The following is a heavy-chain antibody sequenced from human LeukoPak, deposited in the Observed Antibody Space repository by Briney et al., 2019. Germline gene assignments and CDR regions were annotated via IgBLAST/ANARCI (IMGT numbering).Heavy chain of an antibody. CDR1: GCSFTSYW. D-gene: IGHD3-22*01. Sequence: GESLKISCKGSGCSFTSYWIGWVRQMPGKGLEWMGVIYPGDSNTRYSPSFQGQVTISADKSISTAYLQWNSLKASDTAMYYCARLHKYYDSSGYGYWGQGTLVTVSS. CDR2: IYPGDSNT. J-gene: IGHJ4*02. CDR3: ARLHKYYDSSGYGY. V-gene: IGHV5-51*01.